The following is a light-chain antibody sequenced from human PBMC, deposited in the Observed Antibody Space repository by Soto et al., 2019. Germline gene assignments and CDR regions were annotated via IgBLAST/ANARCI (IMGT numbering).Light chain of an antibody. CDR2: DAS. V-gene: IGKV3-15*01. J-gene: IGKJ1*01. CDR1: QSVSSN. Sequence: EIVMTQSPATLSVSPGERATLSCRASQSVSSNLAWYQQKPGQAPRLLIYDASTRATGIPARFSGSGSGTEFTLTISSLQSEDFVVYYCLQYNNWWTFGQGTKVEIK. CDR3: LQYNNWWT.